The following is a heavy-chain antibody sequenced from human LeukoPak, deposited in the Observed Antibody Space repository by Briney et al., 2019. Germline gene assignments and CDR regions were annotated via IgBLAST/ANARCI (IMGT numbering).Heavy chain of an antibody. CDR1: GYTFTSYG. CDR3: ARAILGVTAIGRNAFDI. V-gene: IGHV1-18*01. D-gene: IGHD2-21*02. CDR2: ISAYNGNT. Sequence: GASVKVSCKASGYTFTSYGISWVRQAPGQGLEWMGWISAYNGNTNYAQKFQGRVTMTTDTSTSTAYMELRSLRSDDTAVYYCARAILGVTAIGRNAFDIWGQGTMVTVPS. J-gene: IGHJ3*02.